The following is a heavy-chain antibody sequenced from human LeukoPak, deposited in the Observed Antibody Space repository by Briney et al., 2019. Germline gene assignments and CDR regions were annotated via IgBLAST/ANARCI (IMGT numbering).Heavy chain of an antibody. CDR1: GFTISDYH. J-gene: IGHJ4*02. CDR3: VRDEPNRGWYD. V-gene: IGHV3-53*01. CDR2: IIGGST. Sequence: GGSLRLSCAASGFTISDYHMSWVRQAPRKGLEWVSAIIGGSTYYTESVKGRFTISRDNSKNKLYLQMNSLRAEDTAVYSCVRDEPNRGWYDWGQGTLVTVSS. D-gene: IGHD6-19*01.